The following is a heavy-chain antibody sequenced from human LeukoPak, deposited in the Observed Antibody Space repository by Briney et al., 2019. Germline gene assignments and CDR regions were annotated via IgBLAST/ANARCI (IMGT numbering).Heavy chain of an antibody. CDR2: ISSSSSTI. J-gene: IGHJ6*02. CDR1: GFTFSSDS. V-gene: IGHV3-48*01. D-gene: IGHD3-10*01. CDR3: ARDMVRGVLPYYYYYGMDV. Sequence: GGSLRLSCAASGFTFSSDSMNWARQAPGKGLEWVSYISSSSSTIYYADSVKGRFTISRDNAKNSLYLQMNSLRAEDTAVYYCARDMVRGVLPYYYYYGMDVWGQGTTVTVSS.